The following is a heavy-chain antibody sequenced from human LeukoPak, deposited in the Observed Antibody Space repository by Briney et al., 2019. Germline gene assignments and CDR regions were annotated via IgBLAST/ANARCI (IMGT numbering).Heavy chain of an antibody. D-gene: IGHD3-9*01. CDR1: GFTFSDYY. V-gene: IGHV3-11*04. Sequence: GGSLRLSCAASGFTFSDYYMSWIRQAPGKGLEWVSYISSSGSTIYYADSVKGRFTISRDNSKNTLYLQMNSLRAEDTAVYYCAKGGTYYDILTGYYHAEDWFDPWGQGTLVTVSS. CDR2: ISSSGSTI. CDR3: AKGGTYYDILTGYYHAEDWFDP. J-gene: IGHJ5*02.